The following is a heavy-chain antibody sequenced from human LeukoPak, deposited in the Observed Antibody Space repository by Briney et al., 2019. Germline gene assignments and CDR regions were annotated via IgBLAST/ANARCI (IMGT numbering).Heavy chain of an antibody. Sequence: GGSLRLSCAASGFTFSSYSMNWVRQAPGKGLEWVSYISSSSGTIYYADSVKGRFTISRDNAKNSLYLQMNSLRAEDTAVYYCASGNYYGSGSYSSFDYWGQGTLVTVSS. J-gene: IGHJ4*02. D-gene: IGHD3-10*01. CDR2: ISSSSGTI. CDR3: ASGNYYGSGSYSSFDY. CDR1: GFTFSSYS. V-gene: IGHV3-48*01.